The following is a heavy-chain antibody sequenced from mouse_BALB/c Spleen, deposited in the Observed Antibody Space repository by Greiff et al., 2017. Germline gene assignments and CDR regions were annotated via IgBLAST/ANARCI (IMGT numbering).Heavy chain of an antibody. CDR2: INPDSSTI. V-gene: IGHV4-1*02. Sequence: VKLMESGGGLVQPGGSLKLSCAASGFDFSRYWMSWVRQAPGKGLEWIGEINPDSSTINYTPSLKDKFIISRDNAKNTLYLQMSKVRSEDTALYYCARRGGLLLAWFAYWGQGTLVTVSA. D-gene: IGHD1-1*01. CDR1: GFDFSRYW. CDR3: ARRGGLLLAWFAY. J-gene: IGHJ3*01.